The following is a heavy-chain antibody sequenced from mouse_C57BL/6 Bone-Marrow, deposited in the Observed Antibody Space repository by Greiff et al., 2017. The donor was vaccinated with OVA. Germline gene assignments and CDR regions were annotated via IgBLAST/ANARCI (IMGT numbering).Heavy chain of an antibody. V-gene: IGHV1-15*01. Sequence: VQVVESGAELVRPGASVTLSCKASGYTFTDYEMHWVKQTPVHGLEWIGAIDPETGGTAYNQKFKGKAILTADKSSSTAYMELRSLTSEDSAVYYCTRGYSNYYDMDYWGQGTSVTVSS. CDR1: GYTFTDYE. D-gene: IGHD2-5*01. CDR2: IDPETGGT. CDR3: TRGYSNYYDMDY. J-gene: IGHJ4*01.